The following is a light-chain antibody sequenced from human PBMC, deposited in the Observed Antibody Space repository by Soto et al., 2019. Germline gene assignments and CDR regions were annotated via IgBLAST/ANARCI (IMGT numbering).Light chain of an antibody. CDR2: DAS. CDR1: QSISSW. Sequence: DIQMTQSPSTLSASVGDRVTITCRASQSISSWLAWYQQKPGKAPKLLIYDASSLESGVPSRFSGSGSGTEFTLTISSLQPYEFETYYCQHYNRYWTFGQGTKVEIK. V-gene: IGKV1-5*01. J-gene: IGKJ1*01. CDR3: QHYNRYWT.